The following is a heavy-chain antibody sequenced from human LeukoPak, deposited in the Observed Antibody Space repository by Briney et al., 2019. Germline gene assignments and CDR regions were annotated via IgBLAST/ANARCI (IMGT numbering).Heavy chain of an antibody. Sequence: GGSLRLSCAASGFTFDDYGMSWVRQAPGKGLEWVSGINWNGGSTGYVDSVKGRFTISRDNAENSLYLQMNSLRAEDTALYYCARDRRYYYDSSGYPEYFQHWGQGTLVTVSS. V-gene: IGHV3-20*04. J-gene: IGHJ1*01. D-gene: IGHD3-22*01. CDR3: ARDRRYYYDSSGYPEYFQH. CDR2: INWNGGST. CDR1: GFTFDDYG.